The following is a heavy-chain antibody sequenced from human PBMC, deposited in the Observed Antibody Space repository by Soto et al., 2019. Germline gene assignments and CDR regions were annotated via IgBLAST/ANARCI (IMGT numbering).Heavy chain of an antibody. V-gene: IGHV4-34*01. CDR2: INHSGST. J-gene: IGHJ5*02. Sequence: PSETLSLTCAVYGGSFSGYYWSWIRHPPGKGLEWIGEINHSGSTNYNPSLKSRVTISVDTSKNQFSLKLSSVTAADTAVYYCARGQVGNWFDPWGQGTLVTV. CDR1: GGSFSGYY. D-gene: IGHD1-26*01. CDR3: ARGQVGNWFDP.